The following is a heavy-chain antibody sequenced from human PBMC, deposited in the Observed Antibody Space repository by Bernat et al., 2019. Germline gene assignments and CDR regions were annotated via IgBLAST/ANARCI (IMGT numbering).Heavy chain of an antibody. CDR2: ISSSGYI. J-gene: IGHJ4*02. Sequence: EVQLVESGGGLVKPGGSLRLSCAASGFTFSSYSMNWVRLAPGKGLEWVSSISSSGYIYYADSVQGRFTISRDNAKNSLFLQVNSLRAEDTAVYYCARDQEQLGVFDFWGQGTLVTVSS. D-gene: IGHD1-1*01. V-gene: IGHV3-21*01. CDR1: GFTFSSYS. CDR3: ARDQEQLGVFDF.